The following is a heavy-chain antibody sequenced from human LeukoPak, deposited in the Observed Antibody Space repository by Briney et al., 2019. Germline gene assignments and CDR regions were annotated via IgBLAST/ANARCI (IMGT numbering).Heavy chain of an antibody. D-gene: IGHD3-10*01. V-gene: IGHV3-7*01. Sequence: GGALRLSCAASGFTFSSDWMSGVRQAPGKGLEGVANIKRDGSEKYYVDSVKGRFTISRDNAKNSLYLQMNSLRAEDTAVYYCARDPSGSFPTGDYWGQGTLVTVSS. CDR3: ARDPSGSFPTGDY. CDR2: IKRDGSEK. J-gene: IGHJ4*02. CDR1: GFTFSSDW.